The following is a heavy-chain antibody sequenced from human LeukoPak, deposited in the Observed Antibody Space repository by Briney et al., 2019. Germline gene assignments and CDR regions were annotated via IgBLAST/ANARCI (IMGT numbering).Heavy chain of an antibody. CDR2: INPSGGST. Sequence: ASVKVSCKASGFTFTNYNMHWVRQAPGQGLEWMGIINPSGGSTNYAQNFQARVTMTRDTSTSTVYMELSSLRSEDTAVYYCARTDNRYDSRLLLNWGQGTQIIVSS. V-gene: IGHV1-46*01. D-gene: IGHD3-22*01. CDR3: ARTDNRYDSRLLLN. J-gene: IGHJ4*02. CDR1: GFTFTNYN.